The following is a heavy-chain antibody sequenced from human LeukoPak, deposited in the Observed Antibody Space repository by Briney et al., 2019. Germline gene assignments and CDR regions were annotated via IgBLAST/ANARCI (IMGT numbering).Heavy chain of an antibody. CDR2: IKQDGSEK. Sequence: PGGALGLSCGASGFTFSSYWESWVPQAAGKGVGWVANIKQDGSEKYYVDSVKGRFTISRDNAKNSLYLQMNSLRAEDTAVYYCARDENYYGSGSYDYWGQGTLVTVSS. D-gene: IGHD3-10*01. J-gene: IGHJ4*02. CDR3: ARDENYYGSGSYDY. V-gene: IGHV3-7*01. CDR1: GFTFSSYW.